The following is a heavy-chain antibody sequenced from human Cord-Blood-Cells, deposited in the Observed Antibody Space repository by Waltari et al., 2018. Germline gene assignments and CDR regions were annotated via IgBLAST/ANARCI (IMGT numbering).Heavy chain of an antibody. J-gene: IGHJ3*02. V-gene: IGHV3-53*02. Sequence: EVQLVETGGGLVQAGGSLILSCAASGFTVCSTYMSWVRQAPEKGLEWVSVIYSGGSTYYADSVKGRFTISRDNSKNTLYLQMNSLRAEDTAVYYCARFVVVTDAFDIWGQGTMVTVSS. CDR3: ARFVVVTDAFDI. CDR1: GFTVCSTY. CDR2: IYSGGST. D-gene: IGHD2-21*02.